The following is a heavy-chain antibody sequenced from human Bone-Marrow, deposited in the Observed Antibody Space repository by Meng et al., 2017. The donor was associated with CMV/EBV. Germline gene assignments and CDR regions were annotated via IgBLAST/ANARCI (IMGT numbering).Heavy chain of an antibody. Sequence: GGSLRLSCEGSGYSFSNYWIDWVRQMPGKGLEWMGSIYPGDSDTRYSPSFQGQVTFSVDKSIRTAYLQWSSLKASDTATYYCARRGMMTTRGYWFDPWGQGTLVTVSS. J-gene: IGHJ5*02. CDR2: IYPGDSDT. V-gene: IGHV5-51*01. CDR1: GYSFSNYW. CDR3: ARRGMMTTRGYWFDP. D-gene: IGHD4-17*01.